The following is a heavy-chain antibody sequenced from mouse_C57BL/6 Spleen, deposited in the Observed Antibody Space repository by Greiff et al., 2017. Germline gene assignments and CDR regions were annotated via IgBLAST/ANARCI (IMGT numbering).Heavy chain of an antibody. D-gene: IGHD2-5*01. CDR2: IYPRSGNT. Sequence: QVQLQQSGAELARPGASVKLSCKASGYTFTSYGISWVKQRTGQGLEWIGEIYPRSGNTYYNEKFKGKATLTADKSSSTAYMELRSLTSEDFAVYFCARDSNSWFAYWGQGTLVTVSA. V-gene: IGHV1-81*01. J-gene: IGHJ3*01. CDR1: GYTFTSYG. CDR3: ARDSNSWFAY.